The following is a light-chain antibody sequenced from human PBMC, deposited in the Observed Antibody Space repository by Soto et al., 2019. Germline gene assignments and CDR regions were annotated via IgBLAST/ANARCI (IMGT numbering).Light chain of an antibody. CDR3: QQYCSSPIT. CDR1: QSVSSSY. J-gene: IGKJ5*01. V-gene: IGKV3-20*01. Sequence: DIVLTQSPGTLSLSPGERATISCRASQSVSSSYLAWYQQKPGQAPRLLIYGASSRATGIPDRFSGSGSGTDFTLTISRLEPEDFAVYYCQQYCSSPITFGQGTRLEIK. CDR2: GAS.